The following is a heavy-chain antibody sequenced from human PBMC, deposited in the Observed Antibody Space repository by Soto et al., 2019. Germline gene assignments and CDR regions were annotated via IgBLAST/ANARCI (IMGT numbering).Heavy chain of an antibody. Sequence: NPSETLSLTCTVSGGSISSYYWSWIRQPPGKGLEWIGYINNRGNTNYNPSLKSRVTTSVDTAKNQFSLKLSSVTAADTAVYYCARYDISPGYHDYFDYWGRGTLVTAPQ. CDR1: GGSISSYY. D-gene: IGHD3-9*01. CDR3: ARYDISPGYHDYFDY. CDR2: INNRGNT. J-gene: IGHJ4*02. V-gene: IGHV4-59*01.